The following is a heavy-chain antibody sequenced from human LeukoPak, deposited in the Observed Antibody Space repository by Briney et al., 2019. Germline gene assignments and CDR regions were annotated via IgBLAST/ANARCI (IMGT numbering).Heavy chain of an antibody. J-gene: IGHJ4*02. D-gene: IGHD6-13*01. CDR2: IYSSGST. Sequence: SETLSLTCTVSGGSISNYYWSWIRQPAGKGLEWIGRIYSSGSTNYNPPLKSRVTMSVDTSKNQFSLKLTSVTAADTAIYYCARDSSSWRSFDCWGQGMLVTVSS. CDR1: GGSISNYY. CDR3: ARDSSSWRSFDC. V-gene: IGHV4-4*07.